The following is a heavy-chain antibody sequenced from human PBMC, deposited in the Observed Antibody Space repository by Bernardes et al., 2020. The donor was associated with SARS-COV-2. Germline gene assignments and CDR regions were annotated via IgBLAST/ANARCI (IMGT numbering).Heavy chain of an antibody. Sequence: SETLSLTCTVSGGSISDNNYYWGWIRQSPGTGLEWIGTVSYSGSTSYHPSLKSRVAMSVDTSKNQFSLRLTSVTAADTAVYYCARRIRGPTTFDYWGQGTLVTVSS. CDR2: VSYSGST. J-gene: IGHJ4*02. CDR1: GGSISDNNYY. CDR3: ARRIRGPTTFDY. V-gene: IGHV4-39*01.